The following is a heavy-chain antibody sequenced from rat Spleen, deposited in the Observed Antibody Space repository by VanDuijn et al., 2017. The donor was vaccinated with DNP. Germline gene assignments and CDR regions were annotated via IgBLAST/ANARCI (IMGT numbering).Heavy chain of an antibody. CDR2: ISYDGTTT. J-gene: IGHJ2*01. D-gene: IGHD1-6*01. Sequence: EVQLVESGGGLVQPGRSLKLSCAASGFTFSDYYMAWVRQAPKKGLELVAAISYDGTTTYYRDSVKGRFTISRDNAKSTLYLQMDSLRSEDTATYDCAREYTTDYYSFLVYFDYWGQGVMVTVSS. V-gene: IGHV5-7*01. CDR1: GFTFSDYY. CDR3: AREYTTDYYSFLVYFDY.